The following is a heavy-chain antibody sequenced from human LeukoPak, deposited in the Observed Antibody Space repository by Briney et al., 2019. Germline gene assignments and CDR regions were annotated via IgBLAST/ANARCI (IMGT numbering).Heavy chain of an antibody. D-gene: IGHD2-21*02. CDR3: ARDVVTTGAYYFDY. V-gene: IGHV3-21*01. CDR1: GFTLSSYS. J-gene: IGHJ4*02. Sequence: GGSLRLSCAASGFTLSSYSMNWVRQAPGKGLEWVSSISSSSSYIYCADSVKGRFTISRDNAKTSLYLQMNSLRAEDTAVYYCARDVVTTGAYYFDYWGQGTLVTVSS. CDR2: ISSSSSYI.